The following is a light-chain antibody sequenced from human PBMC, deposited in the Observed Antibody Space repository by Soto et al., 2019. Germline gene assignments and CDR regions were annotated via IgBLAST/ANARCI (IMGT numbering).Light chain of an antibody. CDR3: LQYNTYAWT. CDR1: QSISNW. CDR2: KAS. J-gene: IGKJ1*01. V-gene: IGKV1-5*03. Sequence: DIQMTQSPSTLSASVGDRVTITCRASQSISNWLAWYQQKPGKAPKLLLYKASTLQSGVPSRFSGSGSGTEFTLTISSLQPDDFATYYCLQYNTYAWTFGQGTKVDIK.